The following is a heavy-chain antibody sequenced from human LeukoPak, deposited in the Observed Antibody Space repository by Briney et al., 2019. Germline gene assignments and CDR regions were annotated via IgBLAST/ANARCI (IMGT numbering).Heavy chain of an antibody. CDR1: GYSFTSYW. CDR3: ARRPHYDILTGRDAFDI. J-gene: IGHJ3*02. D-gene: IGHD3-9*01. Sequence: GESLKISCKGSGYSFTSYWICWVRQMPGKGLEWMGIIYPGDSDTRYSPSFQGQVTISADKSISTAYLQWSSLKASDTAMYYCARRPHYDILTGRDAFDIWGQGTMVTVSS. V-gene: IGHV5-51*01. CDR2: IYPGDSDT.